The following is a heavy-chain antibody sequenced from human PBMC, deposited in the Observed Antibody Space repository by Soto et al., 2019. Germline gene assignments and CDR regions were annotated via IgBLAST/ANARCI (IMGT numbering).Heavy chain of an antibody. CDR3: ERGGGFASFDY. V-gene: IGHV4-30-2*01. CDR2: INHLETT. J-gene: IGHJ4*02. CDR1: GASITYGAYS. D-gene: IGHD3-10*01. Sequence: SETLSLTCTVSGASITYGAYSWSWIRQTPGKGLEWIGYINHLETTFYNPSFESRLTLSIDRTKNQFSLNLKSMSAADRAVYFCERGGGFASFDYWGQGILVTVFS.